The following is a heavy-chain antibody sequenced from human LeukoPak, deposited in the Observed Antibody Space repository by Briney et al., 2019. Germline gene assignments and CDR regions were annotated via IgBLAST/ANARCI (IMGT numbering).Heavy chain of an antibody. CDR1: GGSITTTNF. CDR3: ARQSRIAVAETNWFDP. J-gene: IGHJ5*02. D-gene: IGHD6-19*01. CDR2: IYYTGTT. V-gene: IGHV4-39*01. Sequence: SGTLSLTCGVSGGSITTTNFWSWVRQPPGGGLEWIGSIYYTGTTYNNPSLRSRVTISVDTSKNQFSLKLSSVTAADTAVYYCARQSRIAVAETNWFDPWGQGTLVTVSS.